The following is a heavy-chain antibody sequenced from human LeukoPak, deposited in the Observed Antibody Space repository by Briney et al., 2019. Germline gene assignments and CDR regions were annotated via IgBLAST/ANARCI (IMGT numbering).Heavy chain of an antibody. V-gene: IGHV3-23*01. CDR3: ARGGSCSGGNCKSTRKEIDY. Sequence: AGGSLRLSCAASGFTFSSYGMSWVRQAPGKGLEWVSAISATGGTTYYADSVKGRFTISRDNAKNTLYLQMNSLRVEDTAIYYCARGGSCSGGNCKSTRKEIDYWGQGTLVTVSS. CDR2: ISATGGTT. CDR1: GFTFSSYG. J-gene: IGHJ4*02. D-gene: IGHD2-15*01.